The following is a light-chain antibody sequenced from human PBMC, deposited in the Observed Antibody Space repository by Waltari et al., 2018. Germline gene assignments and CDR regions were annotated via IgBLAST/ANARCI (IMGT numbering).Light chain of an antibody. J-gene: IGKJ2*01. Sequence: DIVMTQSPDSLAVSLGERATINCKSSQSVLYSSNNKNYLAWYQQKPGQPPKLLIYWACTRESWVPDRFSVSGSGTDVTRTISSLQAEDVAVYYCQQVYTTPYTFGQGTKLEIK. CDR2: WAC. CDR1: QSVLYSSNNKNY. V-gene: IGKV4-1*01. CDR3: QQVYTTPYT.